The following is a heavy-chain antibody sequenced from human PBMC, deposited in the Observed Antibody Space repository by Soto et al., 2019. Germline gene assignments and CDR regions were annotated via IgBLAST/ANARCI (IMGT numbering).Heavy chain of an antibody. V-gene: IGHV3-49*04. Sequence: GGSLRLSCTASGFTFGDYAMSWVRQAPGTGLEWVGFIRSKAYGGTTEYAASVKGRFTISRDDSKSIAYLQMNSLKTEDTAVYYCTRVEDTAMARYYYYGMDVWGQGTTVTVSS. CDR2: IRSKAYGGTT. J-gene: IGHJ6*02. CDR3: TRVEDTAMARYYYYGMDV. CDR1: GFTFGDYA. D-gene: IGHD5-18*01.